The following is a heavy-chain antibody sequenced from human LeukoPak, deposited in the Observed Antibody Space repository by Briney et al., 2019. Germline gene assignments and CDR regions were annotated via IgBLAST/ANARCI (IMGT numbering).Heavy chain of an antibody. CDR2: IRYDGSNK. CDR1: GFTFSSYG. Sequence: GGSLRLSCAASGFTFSSYGMHWVRQAPGKGLEWVAFIRYDGSNKYYADSVKGRFTISRDNSKNTLYLQMNSLRAEDTAVYYCAKSGRFLEWLSYFDYWGQGTLVTVSP. J-gene: IGHJ4*02. CDR3: AKSGRFLEWLSYFDY. D-gene: IGHD3-3*01. V-gene: IGHV3-30*02.